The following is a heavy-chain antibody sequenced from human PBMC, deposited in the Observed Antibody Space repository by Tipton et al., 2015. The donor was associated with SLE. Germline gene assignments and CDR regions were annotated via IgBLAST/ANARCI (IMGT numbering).Heavy chain of an antibody. CDR2: ICDSGGT. V-gene: IGHV4-59*09. CDR3: ARGGDIYFYDGSGYRSDFDI. J-gene: IGHJ3*02. D-gene: IGHD3-22*01. Sequence: LDWFAYICDSGGTNNNPSLKSRVTMPVDTSRNQFSLNLRSVTAADTAMYYCARGGDIYFYDGSGYRSDFDIWGQGTMVTVSS.